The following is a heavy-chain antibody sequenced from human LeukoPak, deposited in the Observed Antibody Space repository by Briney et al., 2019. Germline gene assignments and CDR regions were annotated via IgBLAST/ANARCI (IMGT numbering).Heavy chain of an antibody. CDR1: GFTLTSSG. CDR3: TSERVAAGGGRYYFDR. J-gene: IGHJ4*02. V-gene: IGHV3-21*01. Sequence: GGSLRLSCAASGFTLTSSGMNWVRQAPGKGLEWVSSISISSSYIWYADSVRGRFTISRDNAKDSLYLQMSSLRAEDTAVYFCTSERVAAGGGRYYFDRWGQGTLVTVSS. CDR2: ISISSSYI. D-gene: IGHD6-13*01.